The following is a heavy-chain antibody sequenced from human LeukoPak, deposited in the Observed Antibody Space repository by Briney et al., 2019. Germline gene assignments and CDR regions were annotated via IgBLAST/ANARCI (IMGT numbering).Heavy chain of an antibody. CDR2: ISSSSSTI. CDR3: ARVGGWDSSGWPLGYGMDV. V-gene: IGHV3-48*01. Sequence: GGSLRLSCAASGFTFSSYSMNWVRQAPGKGLEWVSYISSSSSTIYYADSVKGRFTISRDNAKNSLYLQMNSLRAEDTAVYYCARVGGWDSSGWPLGYGMDVWGQGTTVTVSS. CDR1: GFTFSSYS. J-gene: IGHJ6*02. D-gene: IGHD6-19*01.